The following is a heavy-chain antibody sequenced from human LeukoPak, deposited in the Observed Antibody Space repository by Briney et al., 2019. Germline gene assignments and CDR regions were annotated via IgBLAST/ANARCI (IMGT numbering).Heavy chain of an antibody. CDR1: GIIFSKYG. CDR3: AKGVDIVVIVSALDY. V-gene: IGHV3-23*01. CDR2: VLGSGVPT. D-gene: IGHD2-15*01. J-gene: IGHJ4*02. Sequence: GGSLRLSCAASGIIFSKYGMSWVRQAPGKGLEWVATVLGSGVPTYYADSVKGRFTISRDNSKNMLYLQMNSLRAEDTAVYYCAKGVDIVVIVSALDYWGQGTLVTVSS.